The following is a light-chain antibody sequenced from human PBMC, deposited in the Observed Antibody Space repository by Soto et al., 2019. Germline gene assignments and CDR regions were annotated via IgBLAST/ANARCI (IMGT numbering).Light chain of an antibody. J-gene: IGLJ1*01. Sequence: SVLTQPPSVSSAPGQKVTISCSGSSSNIGSHYVSWYQQLPGTAPKLLIYDDNKRPSGIPDRFSGSKSGTSATLGITGLQTGDEANYYCTSYAGTYSFFYVFG. V-gene: IGLV1-51*01. CDR2: DDN. CDR3: TSYAGTYSFFYV. CDR1: SSNIGSHY.